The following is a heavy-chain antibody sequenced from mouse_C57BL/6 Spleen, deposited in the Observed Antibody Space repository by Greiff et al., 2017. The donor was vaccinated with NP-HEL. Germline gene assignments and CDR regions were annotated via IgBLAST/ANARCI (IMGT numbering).Heavy chain of an antibody. J-gene: IGHJ3*01. V-gene: IGHV1-39*01. CDR1: GYSFTDYN. Sequence: VQLQQSGPELVKPGASVKISCKASGYSFTDYNMNWVKQSNGKSLEWIGVINPNYGTTSYNQKFKGKATLTVDQSSSTAYMQRNSLTSEDSAVYDCARGYYYGSSLAWFAYWGQGTPVTVSA. CDR3: ARGYYYGSSLAWFAY. CDR2: INPNYGTT. D-gene: IGHD1-1*01.